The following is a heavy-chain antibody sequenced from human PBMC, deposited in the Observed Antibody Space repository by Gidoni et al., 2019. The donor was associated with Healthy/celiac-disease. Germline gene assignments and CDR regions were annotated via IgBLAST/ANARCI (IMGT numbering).Heavy chain of an antibody. J-gene: IGHJ3*02. V-gene: IGHV3-21*01. D-gene: IGHD2-15*01. CDR3: ARDLKDIVVVVAATPGAAFDI. CDR2: ISSSSSYI. Sequence: EVQLVESGGGLVKPGGSLSLSCASSGFTFRSYSMHWGRQAPGKGLEWVSSISSSSSYIYYADSVKGRFTISRDNAKNSLYLQMNSLRAEDTAVYYCARDLKDIVVVVAATPGAAFDIWGQGTMVTVSS. CDR1: GFTFRSYS.